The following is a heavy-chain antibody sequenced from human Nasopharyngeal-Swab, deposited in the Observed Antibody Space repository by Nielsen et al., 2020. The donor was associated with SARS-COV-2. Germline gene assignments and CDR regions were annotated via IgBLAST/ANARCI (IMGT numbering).Heavy chain of an antibody. V-gene: IGHV3-11*01. J-gene: IGHJ4*02. CDR3: ASPRGVGATPFGY. CDR2: ISSSGSTI. D-gene: IGHD1-26*01. CDR1: GFTFSDYY. Sequence: GESLKISCAASGFTFSDYYMSWIRQAPGKGLEWVSYISSSGSTIYYADSVKGRFTISRDNATNSLYLQMNSLRAEDTAVYYCASPRGVGATPFGYWGQGTLVTVSS.